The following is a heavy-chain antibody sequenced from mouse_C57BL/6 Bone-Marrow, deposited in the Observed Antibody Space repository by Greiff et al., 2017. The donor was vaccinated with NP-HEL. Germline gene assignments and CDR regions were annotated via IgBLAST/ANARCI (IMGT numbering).Heavy chain of an antibody. CDR1: GYTFTSYW. Sequence: QVQLQQPGAELVMPGASVKLSCKASGYTFTSYWMHWVKQRPGQGLEWIGEIDPSDSYTNYNQKFKGKSTLTVDKSSSTAYMQLSSLTSEDSAVYYWARDYYSNYGRLIYYAMDYWGQGTSVTVSS. CDR3: ARDYYSNYGRLIYYAMDY. J-gene: IGHJ4*01. CDR2: IDPSDSYT. V-gene: IGHV1-69*01. D-gene: IGHD2-5*01.